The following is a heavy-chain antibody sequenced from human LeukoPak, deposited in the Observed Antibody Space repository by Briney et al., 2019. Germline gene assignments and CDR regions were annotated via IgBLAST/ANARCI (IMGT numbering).Heavy chain of an antibody. J-gene: IGHJ4*02. CDR1: GFTLSNAY. D-gene: IGHD6-6*01. V-gene: IGHV3-15*01. CDR3: TTDRGITVRPLFDS. Sequence: PGGSLRLSCAASGFTLSNAYMGWVRQIPGKGLEWVGRIKSKTDGGTTDFAAPAKGRFSISRDDSKNTLNLQMNSLKTEDTGVYYCTTDRGITVRPLFDSWGQGTLVTVSS. CDR2: IKSKTDGGTT.